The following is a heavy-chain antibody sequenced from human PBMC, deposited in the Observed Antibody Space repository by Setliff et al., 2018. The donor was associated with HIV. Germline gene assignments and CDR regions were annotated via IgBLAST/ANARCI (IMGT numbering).Heavy chain of an antibody. CDR3: ARGGGYSYGYDTVYYFDY. Sequence: SETLSLTCTVSGASISNSRYYWSWIRQPPGKGLEWIGSIYHTGKTYYNSALKNRLTISVDTSKNQFSLKLSSVTAADTAVYYCARGGGYSYGYDTVYYFDYWGQGTLVTVSS. D-gene: IGHD5-18*01. J-gene: IGHJ4*02. V-gene: IGHV4-39*07. CDR2: IYHTGKT. CDR1: GASISNSRYY.